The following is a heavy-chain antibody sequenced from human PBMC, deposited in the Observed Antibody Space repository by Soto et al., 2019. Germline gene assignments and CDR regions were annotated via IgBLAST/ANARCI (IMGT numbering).Heavy chain of an antibody. CDR1: GFTFSDYY. D-gene: IGHD6-25*01. J-gene: IGHJ4*02. CDR2: ISSSSSYT. CDR3: AKENAATLAQSDY. V-gene: IGHV3-11*05. Sequence: PGGSLRLSCAASGFTFSDYYMSWIRQAPGKGLEWVSYISSSSSYTNYADSVKGRFTISRDNAKNTLYLQMNSLRAEDTAVYYCAKENAATLAQSDYWGQGTLVTVSS.